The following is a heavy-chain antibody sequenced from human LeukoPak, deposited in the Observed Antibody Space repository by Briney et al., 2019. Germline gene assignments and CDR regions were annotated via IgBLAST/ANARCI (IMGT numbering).Heavy chain of an antibody. J-gene: IGHJ3*02. CDR3: ARVKGSVGATIDAFDI. D-gene: IGHD1-26*01. CDR2: INHSGST. CDR1: GGSFSGYY. V-gene: IGHV4-34*01. Sequence: PSETLSLTCAVYGGSFSGYYWSWIRQPPGKGLEWIGEINHSGSTNYNPSLKSRVTISIDTSKNQFSRKLSSVTAADTAVYYCARVKGSVGATIDAFDIWGQGTMVTVSS.